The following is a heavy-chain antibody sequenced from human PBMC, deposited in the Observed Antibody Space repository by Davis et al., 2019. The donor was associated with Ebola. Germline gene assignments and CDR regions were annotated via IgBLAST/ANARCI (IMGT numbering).Heavy chain of an antibody. D-gene: IGHD6-13*01. CDR3: AKDSAAGIISSLDY. J-gene: IGHJ4*02. Sequence: SLKISCAASGFTFDDYAMHWVRQAPGKGLEWVSGISWNSGSIGYADSVKGRFTISRDNAKNSLYLQMNSLRAEDTALYYCAKDSAAGIISSLDYWGQGTLVTVSS. V-gene: IGHV3-9*01. CDR1: GFTFDDYA. CDR2: ISWNSGSI.